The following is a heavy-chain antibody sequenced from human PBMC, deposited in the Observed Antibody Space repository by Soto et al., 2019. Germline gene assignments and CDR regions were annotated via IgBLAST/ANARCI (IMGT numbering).Heavy chain of an antibody. CDR2: IYYSGST. J-gene: IGHJ4*02. CDR1: GGSISSGGYY. V-gene: IGHV4-31*03. CDR3: ARGGSNDYIWGSYRQPYDY. D-gene: IGHD3-16*02. Sequence: SETLSLTCTVSGGSISSGGYYWSWIRQHPGKGLEWIGYIYYSGSTYYNPSLKSRVTISVDTSKNQFSLKLSSVTAADTAVYYCARGGSNDYIWGSYRQPYDYWGQGTLVTVSS.